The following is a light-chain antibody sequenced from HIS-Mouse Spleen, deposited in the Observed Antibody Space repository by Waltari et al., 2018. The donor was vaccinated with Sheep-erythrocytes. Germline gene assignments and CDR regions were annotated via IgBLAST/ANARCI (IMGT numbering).Light chain of an antibody. Sequence: EIVLTQSPATLSLSPGERATLSCRASQSVSSYLAWYQQKPGQAPSLLIYDASNRATGIPARFGSSGSGADFSLTISSIEPEDFAVYYCQQRSNWPPITFGQGTRLEIK. J-gene: IGKJ5*01. V-gene: IGKV3-11*01. CDR2: DAS. CDR1: QSVSSY. CDR3: QQRSNWPPIT.